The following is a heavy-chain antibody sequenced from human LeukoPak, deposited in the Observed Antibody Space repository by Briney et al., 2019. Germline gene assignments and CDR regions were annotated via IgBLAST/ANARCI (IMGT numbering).Heavy chain of an antibody. CDR3: VRGGTYYLPY. CDR2: ILHTGPT. D-gene: IGHD1-26*01. V-gene: IGHV4-4*02. J-gene: IGHJ4*02. Sequence: SETLSLTCAVSGVSITDNWWSWVRQPPGKGLEWIGEILHTGPTNFNPSPKSRVTISMDKSKNQLSLRLNSVTAADTAIYYCVRGGTYYLPYWGQGILVTVSS. CDR1: GVSITDNW.